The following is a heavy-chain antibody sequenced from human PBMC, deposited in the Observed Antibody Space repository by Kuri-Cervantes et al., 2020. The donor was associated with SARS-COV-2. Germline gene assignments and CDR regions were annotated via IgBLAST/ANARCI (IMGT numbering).Heavy chain of an antibody. Sequence: SETLSLTCTVSGGSISSSSYYWGWIRQPPGKGLEWIGSIYYSGSTNYNPSLKSRVTISVDTSKNQFSLKLSSVTAADTAVYYCARGRLGRYYYYYMDVWGKGTTVTVSS. V-gene: IGHV4-39*07. CDR1: GGSISSSSYY. J-gene: IGHJ6*03. D-gene: IGHD7-27*01. CDR2: IYYSGST. CDR3: ARGRLGRYYYYYMDV.